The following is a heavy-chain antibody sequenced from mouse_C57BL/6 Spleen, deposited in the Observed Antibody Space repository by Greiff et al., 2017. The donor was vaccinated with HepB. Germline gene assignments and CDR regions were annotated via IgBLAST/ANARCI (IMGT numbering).Heavy chain of an antibody. D-gene: IGHD4-1*01. CDR3: ARANWDGRYAMDY. CDR1: GFTFSSYA. J-gene: IGHJ4*01. CDR2: ISDGGSYT. Sequence: EVQLQESGGGLVKPGGSLKLSCAASGFTFSSYAMSWVRQTPEKRLEWVATISDGGSYTYYPDNVKGRFTISRDNAKNNLYLQMSHLKSEDTAMYYCARANWDGRYAMDYWGQGTSVTVSS. V-gene: IGHV5-4*01.